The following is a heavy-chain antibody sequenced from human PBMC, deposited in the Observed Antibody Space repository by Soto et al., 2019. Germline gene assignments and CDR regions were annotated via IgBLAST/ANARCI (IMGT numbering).Heavy chain of an antibody. D-gene: IGHD3-22*01. J-gene: IGHJ5*02. V-gene: IGHV4-39*01. CDR3: ARLGGYYQSLDT. CDR1: GGSISSNSYY. CDR2: IYYSGST. Sequence: SETLSLTCTVSGGSISSNSYYWGWIRQPPGKGLEWIGTIYYSGSTYYDPSLKSRVAISVDTSKNQFSLKLSSVTAADTAFYYCARLGGYYQSLDTWGQGTLVTVSS.